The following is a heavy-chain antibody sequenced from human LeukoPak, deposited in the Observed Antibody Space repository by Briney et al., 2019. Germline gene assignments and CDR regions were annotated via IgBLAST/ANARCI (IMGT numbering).Heavy chain of an antibody. D-gene: IGHD3-10*01. V-gene: IGHV1-18*01. CDR2: NSAYNGNT. Sequence: GASVTVSCKACRHTFTRYGISGVRQAPGKGLEWMGWNSAYNGNTNYAQKLQGRVTMTTDTSTSTAYMELRSLRSDDTAVYYCAREIGGAFDIWGQGTMVTVSS. J-gene: IGHJ3*02. CDR1: RHTFTRYG. CDR3: AREIGGAFDI.